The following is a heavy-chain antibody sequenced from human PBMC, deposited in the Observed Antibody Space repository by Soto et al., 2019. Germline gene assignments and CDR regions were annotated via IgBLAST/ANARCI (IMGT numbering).Heavy chain of an antibody. V-gene: IGHV3-33*01. CDR3: AGEELVRGVIITGDY. CDR2: IWYDGSNK. J-gene: IGHJ4*02. D-gene: IGHD3-10*01. CDR1: GFTFSSYG. Sequence: QVQLVESGGGVVQPGRSLRLSCAASGFTFSSYGMHWVRQAPGKGLEWVAVIWYDGSNKYYADSVKGRFTISRDNSKNTLHLQMNSLRAEDTAVYYCAGEELVRGVIITGDYWGRGTLVTVSA.